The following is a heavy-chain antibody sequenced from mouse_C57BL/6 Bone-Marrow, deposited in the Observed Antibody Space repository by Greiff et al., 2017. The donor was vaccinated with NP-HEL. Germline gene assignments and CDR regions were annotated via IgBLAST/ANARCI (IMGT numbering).Heavy chain of an antibody. Sequence: VQLQQSGTVLARPGASVKMSCKTSGYTFTSYWMHWVKQRPGQGLEWIGAIYPGNSDTSYNQKFKGKAKLTAVTSASTAYMELSILTNEDSAVYYCTRSRLTFRALDYWGQGTTLTVSS. J-gene: IGHJ2*01. CDR3: TRSRLTFRALDY. D-gene: IGHD3-1*01. CDR2: IYPGNSDT. CDR1: GYTFTSYW. V-gene: IGHV1-5*01.